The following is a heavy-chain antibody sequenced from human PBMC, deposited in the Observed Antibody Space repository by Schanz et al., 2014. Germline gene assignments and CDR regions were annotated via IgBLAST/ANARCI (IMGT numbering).Heavy chain of an antibody. Sequence: VQLVESGGGVVQFGRSLRLSCVASGFTLSNSDMHWVRQGTGKGLEWVSTIGYLGDTYYPDSVKGRFTISRDNSKNTLYLQMNSLRAEDTAVYYCAKDPSHGDYDYYFDYWGQGTLVTVSS. J-gene: IGHJ4*02. V-gene: IGHV3-13*01. CDR3: AKDPSHGDYDYYFDY. CDR2: IGYLGDT. CDR1: GFTLSNSD. D-gene: IGHD3-22*01.